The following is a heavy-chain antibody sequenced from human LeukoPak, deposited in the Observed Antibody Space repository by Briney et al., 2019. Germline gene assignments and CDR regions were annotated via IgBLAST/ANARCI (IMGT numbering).Heavy chain of an antibody. D-gene: IGHD4-23*01. CDR2: ITPIFGKA. J-gene: IGHJ4*02. V-gene: IGHV1-69*13. CDR3: ARGWLAETTVVTPYNY. Sequence: ASVTVSRKASGYTFTSYYMHWVRQAPGQGLEWMGGITPIFGKANYAQKFQDRVTITAVESMSTAYMEVRSLRSEDTAVYYCARGWLAETTVVTPYNYWGQGTLVTVSS. CDR1: GYTFTSYY.